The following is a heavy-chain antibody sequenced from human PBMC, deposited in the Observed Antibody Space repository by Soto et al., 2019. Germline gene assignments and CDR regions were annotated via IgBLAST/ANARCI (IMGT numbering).Heavy chain of an antibody. V-gene: IGHV3-48*03. CDR1: GFTFSSYE. Sequence: HPGGSLRLSCAASGFTFSSYEMNWVRQAPGKGLEWVSYISSSGSTIYYADSVKGRFTISRDNAKNSLYLQMSSLRAEDTAVYYCARDSRVAANCYSGMDVWGQGTTVTVSS. CDR3: ARDSRVAANCYSGMDV. J-gene: IGHJ6*02. D-gene: IGHD2-15*01. CDR2: ISSSGSTI.